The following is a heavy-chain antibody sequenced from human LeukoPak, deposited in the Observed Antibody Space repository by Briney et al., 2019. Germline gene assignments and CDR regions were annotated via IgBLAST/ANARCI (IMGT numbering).Heavy chain of an antibody. D-gene: IGHD6-19*01. CDR1: GFTFSSYA. CDR3: ARAWKGTKAGYSSGWSFDY. CDR2: ISYDGSNK. V-gene: IGHV3-30-3*01. J-gene: IGHJ4*02. Sequence: GGSLRLSCAASGFTFSSYAMHWVRQAPGKGLEWVAVISYDGSNKYYADSVKGRFTISRDNSKNTLYLQMNSLRAEDTAVYYCARAWKGTKAGYSSGWSFDYWGQGTLVTVSS.